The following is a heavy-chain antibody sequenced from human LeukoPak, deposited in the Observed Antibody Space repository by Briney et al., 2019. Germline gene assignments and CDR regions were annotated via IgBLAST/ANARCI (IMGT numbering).Heavy chain of an antibody. J-gene: IGHJ4*02. D-gene: IGHD5-18*01. CDR3: ARGGYSYGPGDY. Sequence: SETLSLTCTVSGGSISSSSYYWGWIRQPPGKGLEWIGSIYYSGSTYYNPSLKSRVTISVDTSKNQFSLKLSSVTAADTAVYYCARGGYSYGPGDYWGQGTLVTVSS. CDR2: IYYSGST. V-gene: IGHV4-39*01. CDR1: GGSISSSSYY.